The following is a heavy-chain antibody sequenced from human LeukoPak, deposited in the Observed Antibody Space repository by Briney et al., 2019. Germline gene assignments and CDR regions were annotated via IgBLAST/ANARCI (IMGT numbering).Heavy chain of an antibody. J-gene: IGHJ4*02. CDR3: ARRAEVGYPTRYYFDY. CDR2: IIPIFGTA. Sequence: SVKVSCKASGCTFSSYAISWVRQAPGQGLEWMGGIIPIFGTANYAQKFQGRVTITADESTRTAYMELSGLRSEDTAVYYCARRAEVGYPTRYYFDYWGQGTLVTVSS. D-gene: IGHD5-18*01. CDR1: GCTFSSYA. V-gene: IGHV1-69*13.